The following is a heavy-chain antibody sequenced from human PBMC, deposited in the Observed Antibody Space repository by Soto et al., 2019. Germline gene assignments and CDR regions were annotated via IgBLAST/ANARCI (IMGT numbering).Heavy chain of an antibody. Sequence: PGGSLRLSCAGSGFSFSSYAMSWVRQGPEKGLEWVSAISGSGGSTYYADSVKGRFTISRDNSKNTLYLQMNSLRAEDTAVYYCAKDQSVRAETPPFSYYYGMDVWGQGTTVTVSS. J-gene: IGHJ6*02. CDR3: AKDQSVRAETPPFSYYYGMDV. V-gene: IGHV3-23*01. CDR1: GFSFSSYA. CDR2: ISGSGGST.